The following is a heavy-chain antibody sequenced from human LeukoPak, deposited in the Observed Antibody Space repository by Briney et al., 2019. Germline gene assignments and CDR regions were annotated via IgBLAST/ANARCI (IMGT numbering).Heavy chain of an antibody. CDR1: GFTFSSYW. CDR3: ARRQSASTPPDY. D-gene: IGHD3-16*01. J-gene: IGHJ4*02. V-gene: IGHV3-74*01. Sequence: GGSLRLSCAASGFTFSSYWMHWVRPAPGKGLVWVSRITSDGNTISYADSVKGRFTISRDNAKNTLYLQMNSLRAEDTAVYYCARRQSASTPPDYWGQGTLVTVCS. CDR2: ITSDGNTI.